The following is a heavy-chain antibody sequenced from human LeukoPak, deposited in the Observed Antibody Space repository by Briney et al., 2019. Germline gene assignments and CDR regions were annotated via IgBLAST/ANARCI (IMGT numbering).Heavy chain of an antibody. CDR3: ARGRRYYYYYMDV. CDR2: IYTSGST. Sequence: SETLSLTCTVSGGSISSYYWSWIRQPPGKGLEWIGYIYTSGSTNYNPSLKSRVTISVDTSKNQFSLKLSSVTAADTAVYYCARGRRYYYYYMDVWGKGTTVTVSS. J-gene: IGHJ6*03. CDR1: GGSISSYY. V-gene: IGHV4-4*09.